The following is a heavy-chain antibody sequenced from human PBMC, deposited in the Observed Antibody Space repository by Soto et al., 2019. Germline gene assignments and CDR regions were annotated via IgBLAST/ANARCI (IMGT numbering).Heavy chain of an antibody. V-gene: IGHV5-51*01. CDR3: ARQMAVAGHYYYGMDV. CDR1: GCSFTSYW. CDR2: IYPGDSDT. D-gene: IGHD2-15*01. J-gene: IGHJ6*02. Sequence: GESLKISCKGSGCSFTSYWIGWVRQMPGKGLEWMGIIYPGDSDTRYSPSFQGQVTISADKSISTAYLQWSSLKASDTAMYYCARQMAVAGHYYYGMDVWGQGTTVTVSS.